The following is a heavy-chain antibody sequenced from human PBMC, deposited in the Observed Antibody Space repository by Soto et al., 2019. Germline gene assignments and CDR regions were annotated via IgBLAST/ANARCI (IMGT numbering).Heavy chain of an antibody. CDR2: IYYSGST. Sequence: SETLSLTCTVSGGSVSSGSYYWSWIRQPPGKGLEWIGYIYYSGSTNYNPSLKSRVTIPVDTSKNQFSLKLSSVTAADTAVYYCAREGGSSGGFDYWGQGTLVTVSS. J-gene: IGHJ4*02. CDR3: AREGGSSGGFDY. CDR1: GGSVSSGSYY. V-gene: IGHV4-61*01. D-gene: IGHD6-19*01.